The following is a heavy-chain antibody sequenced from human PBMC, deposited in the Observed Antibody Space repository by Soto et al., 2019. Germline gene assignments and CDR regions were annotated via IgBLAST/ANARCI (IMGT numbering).Heavy chain of an antibody. D-gene: IGHD6-19*01. J-gene: IGHJ3*02. CDR1: GYTFTGYY. CDR3: ARERGLGSGAFDI. CDR2: INPNSGGT. V-gene: IGHV1-2*04. Sequence: ASVKVPCKASGYTFTGYYMHWVRQAPGQGLEWMGWINPNSGGTNYAQKFQGWVTMTRDTSISTAYMELSRLRSDDTAVYYCARERGLGSGAFDIWGQGTMVTVSS.